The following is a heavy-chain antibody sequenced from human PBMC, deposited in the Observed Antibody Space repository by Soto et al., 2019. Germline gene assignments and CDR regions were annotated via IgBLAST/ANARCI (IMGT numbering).Heavy chain of an antibody. CDR3: ARDQGPYGDYYFDY. CDR2: ISYDGSNK. D-gene: IGHD4-17*01. J-gene: IGHJ4*02. Sequence: QVQLVESGGGVVQPGRSLRLSCAASGFTFSSYAMHWVRQAPGKGLEWVAVISYDGSNKYYAVSVKGRFTMARDNSKNTLYLQMNCLRAEDTAVYYCARDQGPYGDYYFDYWGQGTMVTVSS. CDR1: GFTFSSYA. V-gene: IGHV3-30-3*01.